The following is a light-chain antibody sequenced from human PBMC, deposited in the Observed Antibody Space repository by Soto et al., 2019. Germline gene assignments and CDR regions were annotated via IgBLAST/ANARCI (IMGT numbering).Light chain of an antibody. CDR1: SGHSTYV. CDR3: QTWDTDIPV. Sequence: QLVLTQSPSASASLGASVKLTCTLSSGHSTYVITWHQLQPEKGPRYLMKVSREGSHKKGDGIPDRFSGSGSGAERYLTISGLHSEDEADSYCQTWDTDIPVFGGGTKLTVL. J-gene: IGLJ3*02. CDR2: VSREGSH. V-gene: IGLV4-69*01.